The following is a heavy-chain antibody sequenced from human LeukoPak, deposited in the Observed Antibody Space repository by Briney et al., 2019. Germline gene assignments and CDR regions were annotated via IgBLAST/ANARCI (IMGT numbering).Heavy chain of an antibody. CDR3: ARDSSGWSTGYYGMDV. J-gene: IGHJ6*02. V-gene: IGHV1-18*01. D-gene: IGHD6-19*01. Sequence: ASVKVSCKASGYTFTSYGISWVRQAPGQGLEWMGWISAYNGNTNYAQKLQGRVTMTTDTSTSTAYMELRSLRSDDTAVYYCARDSSGWSTGYYGMDVWGQGTPVTVSS. CDR1: GYTFTSYG. CDR2: ISAYNGNT.